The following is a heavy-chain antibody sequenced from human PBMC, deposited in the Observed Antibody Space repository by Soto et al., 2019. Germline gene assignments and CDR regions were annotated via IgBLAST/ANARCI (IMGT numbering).Heavy chain of an antibody. V-gene: IGHV1-2*04. D-gene: IGHD2-8*01. Sequence: SVKVSFKASCYSFTDYHIHWVRQAPGQGLEWLGRINPKSGGTSTAQKFQGWVTMTTDTSISTASMELTRLTSDDTAIYYCARGDSTDCSNGVCSFFYNHDMDVWGQGTTVTVSS. CDR2: INPKSGGT. CDR1: CYSFTDYH. CDR3: ARGDSTDCSNGVCSFFYNHDMDV. J-gene: IGHJ6*02.